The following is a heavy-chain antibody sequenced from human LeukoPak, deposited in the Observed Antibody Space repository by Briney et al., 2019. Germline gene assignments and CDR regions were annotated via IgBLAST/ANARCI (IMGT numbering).Heavy chain of an antibody. CDR2: INPNSGGT. CDR1: GGTFSSYA. CDR3: ARVPSYGGNSQVG. Sequence: ASVKVSCKASGGTFSSYAISWVRQAPGQGLEWMGWINPNSGGTNYAQKFQGRVTMTRDTSISTAYMELSRLRSDDTAVYYCARVPSYGGNSQVGWGQGTLVTVSS. D-gene: IGHD4-23*01. V-gene: IGHV1-2*02. J-gene: IGHJ4*02.